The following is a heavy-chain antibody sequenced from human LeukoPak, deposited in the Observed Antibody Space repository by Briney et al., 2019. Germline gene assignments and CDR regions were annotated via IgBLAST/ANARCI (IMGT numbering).Heavy chain of an antibody. CDR2: MYYSGST. CDR3: VRLNGGYYEAIFYY. Sequence: PSETLSLTCTVSGGSISSSSYYWGWIRQPPGKGLECIGSMYYSGSTFYNPPLKSRVSISVDTPKNQFSLKLSSVTAADTAVYYCVRLNGGYYEAIFYYWGQGTLVTVSS. V-gene: IGHV4-39*01. D-gene: IGHD3-22*01. CDR1: GGSISSSSYY. J-gene: IGHJ4*02.